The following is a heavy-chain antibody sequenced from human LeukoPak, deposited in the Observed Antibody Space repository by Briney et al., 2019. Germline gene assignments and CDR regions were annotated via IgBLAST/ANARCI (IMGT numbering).Heavy chain of an antibody. D-gene: IGHD5-18*01. CDR1: GFTFSSYA. V-gene: IGHV3-30*04. CDR2: ISYDGSNK. J-gene: IGHJ4*02. CDR3: ARDRGYGYGFFDY. Sequence: GRSLRLSCAASGFTFSSYAMHWVRQAPGKGLEWVAVISYDGSNKYYADSVKGRFTISRDNSKNTLYLQMNSLRAEDTAVYFCARDRGYGYGFFDYWGQGTLVTVSS.